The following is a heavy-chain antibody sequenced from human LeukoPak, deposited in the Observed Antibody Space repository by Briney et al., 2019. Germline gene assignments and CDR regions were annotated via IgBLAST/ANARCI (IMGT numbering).Heavy chain of an antibody. J-gene: IGHJ4*02. CDR3: ARDRGGYSTDFDF. CDR1: GFTFSTSV. CDR2: LNRDGTRT. Sequence: GGSLRLSCAASGFTFSTSVMSWVRQVPGKGLEWVSTLNRDGTRTYCSLSSSGRFIVSRDNSMNTLYLQMNGLRADDTAVYYCARDRGGYSTDFDFWGQGTLVTVTS. V-gene: IGHV3-23*01. D-gene: IGHD6-13*01.